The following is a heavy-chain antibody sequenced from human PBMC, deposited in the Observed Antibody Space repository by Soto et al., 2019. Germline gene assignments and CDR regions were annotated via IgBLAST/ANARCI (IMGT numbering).Heavy chain of an antibody. D-gene: IGHD2-15*01. CDR1: GGSISCGGYS. Sequence: SETLSLTCAVSGGSISCGGYSWSWIRQPPGKGLEWIGYIYHSGSTYYNPSLKSRVIISVDRSKNQFSLKLSSVTAADTAVYYCAREVRYCSGGSCYYFDYWGQGTLVTVS. V-gene: IGHV4-30-2*01. CDR3: AREVRYCSGGSCYYFDY. J-gene: IGHJ4*02. CDR2: IYHSGST.